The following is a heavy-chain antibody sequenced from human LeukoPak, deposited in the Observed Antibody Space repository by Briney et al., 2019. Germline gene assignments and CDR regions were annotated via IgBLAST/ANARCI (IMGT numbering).Heavy chain of an antibody. CDR2: INAGNGNT. V-gene: IGHV1-3*01. J-gene: IGHJ5*02. Sequence: ASVKVSCKASGYAFTSYAMHWVRQAPGQRLEWMGWINAGNGNTKYSQKFQGRVTITRDTSASTAYMELSSLRSEDTAVYYCARMSAPVRYSGSFWLAPAKYNWFDPWGQGTLVTVSS. CDR1: GYAFTSYA. D-gene: IGHD1-26*01. CDR3: ARMSAPVRYSGSFWLAPAKYNWFDP.